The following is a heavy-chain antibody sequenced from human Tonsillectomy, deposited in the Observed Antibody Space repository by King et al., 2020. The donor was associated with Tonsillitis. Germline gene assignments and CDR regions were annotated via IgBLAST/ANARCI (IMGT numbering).Heavy chain of an antibody. CDR3: ASRWGLGAFDI. J-gene: IGHJ3*02. Sequence: VQLQQWGAGLLKPSETLSLTCAVYGGSFSGYFWSWIRQPPGKGLEWIGEINHSGSTNYNPSLKSRVTISVYTSKNQFSLKLTSVTAADTAVYYCASRWGLGAFDIWGQGTMVTVSS. V-gene: IGHV4-34*01. D-gene: IGHD2-21*01. CDR2: INHSGST. CDR1: GGSFSGYF.